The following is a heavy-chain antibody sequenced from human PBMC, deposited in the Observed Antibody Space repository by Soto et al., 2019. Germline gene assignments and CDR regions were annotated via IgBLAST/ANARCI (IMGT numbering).Heavy chain of an antibody. Sequence: QVQLQESGPGLVKPSGTLSLTCAVSGGSISSSNWWSWVRQPPGKGLEWIGEIYHSGSTNYNPSLPRRVTISVDKSTNQFSLKLSSVTAADTAVYSCARDMVRGVIDYWGQGTLVTVSS. J-gene: IGHJ4*02. D-gene: IGHD3-10*01. CDR2: IYHSGST. CDR1: GGSISSSNW. CDR3: ARDMVRGVIDY. V-gene: IGHV4-4*02.